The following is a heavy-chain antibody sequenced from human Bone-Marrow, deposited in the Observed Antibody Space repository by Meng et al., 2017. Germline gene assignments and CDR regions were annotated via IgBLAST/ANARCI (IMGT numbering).Heavy chain of an antibody. CDR3: ARGSPLYSSGYYTDDY. CDR1: GYTFTSYG. Sequence: QVQLVQSGGEVKKPGASVKVSCKSSGYTFTSYGISWVRQAPGQGLEWMGWISAYNGNTNYAQKLQGRVTMTTDTSTSTAYMELRSLRSDDTAVYYCARGSPLYSSGYYTDDYWGQGTLVTVSS. V-gene: IGHV1-18*01. D-gene: IGHD3-22*01. J-gene: IGHJ4*02. CDR2: ISAYNGNT.